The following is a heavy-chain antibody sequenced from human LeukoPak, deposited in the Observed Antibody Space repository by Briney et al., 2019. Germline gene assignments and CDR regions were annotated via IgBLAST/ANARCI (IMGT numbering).Heavy chain of an antibody. V-gene: IGHV1-46*01. CDR3: ARGGAYYYDSSGYPFDY. Sequence: ASVKVSCKASGYTFTSYYIHWVRQAPGQGLEWMGIINPSGGSTSYAQKFQGRVTITTDESTSTAYMELSSLRSEDTAVYYCARGGAYYYDSSGYPFDYWGQGTLVTVSS. CDR1: GYTFTSYY. D-gene: IGHD3-22*01. J-gene: IGHJ4*02. CDR2: INPSGGST.